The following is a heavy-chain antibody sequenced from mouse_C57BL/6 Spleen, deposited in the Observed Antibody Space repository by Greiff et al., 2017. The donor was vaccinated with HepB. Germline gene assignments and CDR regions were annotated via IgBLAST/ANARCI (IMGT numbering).Heavy chain of an antibody. CDR1: GYSFTDYN. V-gene: IGHV1-39*01. CDR2: INPNYGTT. Sequence: VHVKQSGPELVKPGASVKISCKASGYSFTDYNMNWVKQSNGKSLEWIGVINPNYGTTSYNQKFKGKATLTVDQSSSTAYMQLNSLTSEDSAVYYCARHYLYYGSSFDWYFDVWGTGTTVTVSS. CDR3: ARHYLYYGSSFDWYFDV. J-gene: IGHJ1*03. D-gene: IGHD1-1*01.